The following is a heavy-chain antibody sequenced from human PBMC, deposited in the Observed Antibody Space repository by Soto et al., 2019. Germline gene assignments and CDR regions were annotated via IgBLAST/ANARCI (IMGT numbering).Heavy chain of an antibody. CDR3: ASGPARITIFGVVIIPSDY. Sequence: GGSLRLSCAASGFTFSSYWMSWVRQAPGKGLEWVANIKQDGSEKYYVDSVKGRFTISRDNAKNSLYLQMNSLRAEDTAVYYCASGPARITIFGVVIIPSDYWGQGTLVTVSS. D-gene: IGHD3-3*01. V-gene: IGHV3-7*01. CDR2: IKQDGSEK. J-gene: IGHJ4*02. CDR1: GFTFSSYW.